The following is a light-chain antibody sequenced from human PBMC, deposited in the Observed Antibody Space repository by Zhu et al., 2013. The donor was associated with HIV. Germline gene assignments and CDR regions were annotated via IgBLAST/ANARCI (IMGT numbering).Light chain of an antibody. CDR2: WAS. Sequence: DFVMTQSPDSLAVSLGERATINCKSSQSVLYSANNKNHLAWYQQKPGQPPKMLIYWASTRESGVPDRFSGSGSGTDFTLTISSLQAEDVAVYYCQQYYTTPLTFGGGTKLEIK. CDR1: QSVLYSANNKNH. V-gene: IGKV4-1*01. CDR3: QQYYTTPLT. J-gene: IGKJ4*01.